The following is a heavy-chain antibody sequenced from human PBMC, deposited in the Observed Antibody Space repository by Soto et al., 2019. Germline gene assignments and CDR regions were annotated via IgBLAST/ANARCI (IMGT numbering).Heavy chain of an antibody. D-gene: IGHD1-26*01. CDR2: IWYDGSNK. V-gene: IGHV3-33*01. Sequence: GGSLRLSCAASGFTFSSYGMHWVRQAPGKGLEWVAVIWYDGSNKYYADSVKGRFTISRDNSKNTLYLQMNSLRAEDTAVYYCAREKFRSVPDFDYWGQGTLVTVSS. J-gene: IGHJ4*02. CDR3: AREKFRSVPDFDY. CDR1: GFTFSSYG.